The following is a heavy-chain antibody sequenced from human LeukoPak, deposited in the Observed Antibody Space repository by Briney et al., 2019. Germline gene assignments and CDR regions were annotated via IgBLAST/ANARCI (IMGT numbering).Heavy chain of an antibody. J-gene: IGHJ5*02. D-gene: IGHD2-15*01. CDR2: ISSSGSTI. V-gene: IGHV3-48*03. Sequence: GGSLRLSCAASGFTFSSYEMNWVRQAPGKGLEWVSYISSSGSTIYYADSVKGRFTISRDNAKNSLYLQMNSLRAEDTAVYYCAREARVVVVAATIANWFDPWGQGTLVTVSS. CDR3: AREARVVVVAATIANWFDP. CDR1: GFTFSSYE.